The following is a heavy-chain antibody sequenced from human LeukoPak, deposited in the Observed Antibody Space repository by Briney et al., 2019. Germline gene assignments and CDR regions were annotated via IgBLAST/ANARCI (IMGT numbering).Heavy chain of an antibody. CDR1: GFTFSSYV. D-gene: IGHD1-26*01. Sequence: GGSLRLSCAASGFTFSSYVMSWVRQAPGKGLEWVSYINHNAETIYYADSVKGRFTISRDNAKNVLYLQMNRLRDGDAAVYYCARDSDGPLKNGAQEPLATVPS. CDR3: ARDSDGPLKN. J-gene: IGHJ4*02. CDR2: INHNAETI. V-gene: IGHV3-48*02.